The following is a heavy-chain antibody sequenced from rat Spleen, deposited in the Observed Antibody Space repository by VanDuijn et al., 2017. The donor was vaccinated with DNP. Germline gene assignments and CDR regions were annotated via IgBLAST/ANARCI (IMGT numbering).Heavy chain of an antibody. D-gene: IGHD4-3*01. CDR1: GFTFSNYG. CDR2: ISYDGSST. V-gene: IGHV5-29*01. CDR3: ARYNSGWFAY. J-gene: IGHJ3*01. Sequence: EVQLVESDGGLVQPGRSLKLSCAASGFTFSNYGMAWVRQAPTKGLEWVATISYDGSSTYYRDSVKGRFTISRDNAKSTLYLQMDSLRSEDTATYYCARYNSGWFAYWGQGTLVTVSS.